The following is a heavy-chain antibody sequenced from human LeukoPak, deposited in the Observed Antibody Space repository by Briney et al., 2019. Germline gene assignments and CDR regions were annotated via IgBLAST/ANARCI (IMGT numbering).Heavy chain of an antibody. CDR2: IIPILGIA. CDR1: GGTFSSYT. V-gene: IGHV1-69*02. Sequence: GASVKVSCKASGGTFSSYTISWVRQAPGQGREWMGRIIPILGIANYAQKFQGRVTITADKSTSTAYMELSSLRSEDTAVYYCTQTSDYYDSSGYSSWGQGTLVTVST. D-gene: IGHD3-22*01. CDR3: TQTSDYYDSSGYSS. J-gene: IGHJ5*02.